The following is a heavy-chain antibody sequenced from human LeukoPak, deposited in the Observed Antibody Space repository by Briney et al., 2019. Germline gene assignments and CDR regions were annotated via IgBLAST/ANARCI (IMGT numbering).Heavy chain of an antibody. Sequence: SETLSLTCTASGGSISSYYWSWIRQPPGKGLEWIGYIYYSGSTNYNPSLKSRVTISVDTSKNQFSLKLSSMTAADTAVYYCAREGSSLDYWGQGTLVTVSS. V-gene: IGHV4-59*01. CDR1: GGSISSYY. D-gene: IGHD6-13*01. CDR2: IYYSGST. J-gene: IGHJ4*02. CDR3: AREGSSLDY.